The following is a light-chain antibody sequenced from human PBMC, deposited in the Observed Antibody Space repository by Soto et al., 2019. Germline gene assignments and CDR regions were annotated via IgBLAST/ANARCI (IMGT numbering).Light chain of an antibody. Sequence: QSVLTQPASVSGSPGQSITISCTGTSSDVGGYNYVSWYQQHPGKAPKLMIYDVSNRPSGVSNRFSGSKSGNTASLTISGLQAEDEADYYCSSYGSGSTLYVFGAGTKVTVL. CDR1: SSDVGGYNY. J-gene: IGLJ1*01. CDR3: SSYGSGSTLYV. V-gene: IGLV2-14*01. CDR2: DVS.